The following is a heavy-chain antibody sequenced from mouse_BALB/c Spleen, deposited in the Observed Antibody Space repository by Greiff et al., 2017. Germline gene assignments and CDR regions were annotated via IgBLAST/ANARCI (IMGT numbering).Heavy chain of an antibody. Sequence: EVKLVESGGGSVKPGGSLKLSCAASGFAFSSYDMSWVRQTPEKRLEWVAYINSGGGSTYYPDTVKGRFTISRDNAKNTLYLQMSSLKSEDTAMYYCARHERGLLRYYYAMDYWGQGTSVTVSS. D-gene: IGHD2-3*01. CDR3: ARHERGLLRYYYAMDY. CDR1: GFAFSSYD. CDR2: INSGGGST. V-gene: IGHV5-12-1*01. J-gene: IGHJ4*01.